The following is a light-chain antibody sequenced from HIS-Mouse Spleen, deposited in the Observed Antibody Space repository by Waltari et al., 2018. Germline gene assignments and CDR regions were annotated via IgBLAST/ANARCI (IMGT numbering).Light chain of an antibody. J-gene: IGLJ2*01. V-gene: IGLV2-23*01. CDR3: CSYAGSSTFVV. Sequence: QSALTQPASVSWSPGQSITISRTGTSSDVGSYTLVPWYQQPPGKAPKLMIYEGSKRPSGVSNRFSGSKSGNTASLTISGLQAEDEADYYCCSYAGSSTFVVFGGGTKLTVL. CDR2: EGS. CDR1: SSDVGSYTL.